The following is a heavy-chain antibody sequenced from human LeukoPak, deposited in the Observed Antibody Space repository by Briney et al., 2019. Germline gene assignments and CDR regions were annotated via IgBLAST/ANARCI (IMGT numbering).Heavy chain of an antibody. D-gene: IGHD5-24*01. V-gene: IGHV4-61*05. CDR3: ARVGDGYTNYYYYGMDV. J-gene: IGHJ6*02. CDR1: GGSISAIPYY. Sequence: PSETLSLTCTISGGSISAIPYYWGWIRQPPGKGLEWIGYIYYSGSTNYNPSLKSRVTISVDTSKNQFSLKLSSATAADTAVYYCARVGDGYTNYYYYGMDVWGQGTTVTVSS. CDR2: IYYSGST.